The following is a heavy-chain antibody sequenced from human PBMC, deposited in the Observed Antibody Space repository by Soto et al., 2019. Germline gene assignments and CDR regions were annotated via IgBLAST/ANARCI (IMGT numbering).Heavy chain of an antibody. D-gene: IGHD4-17*01. J-gene: IGHJ4*02. CDR3: ARRSTVTPTDY. Sequence: GGSLRLSCAASGFTLSSYSMMWVRQAPGKGLEWVSSISSTSSHIYYADSVKGRFTISRDNAKNSLYLQMNSLRAEDTAVYYCARRSTVTPTDYWGQGTLVTVSS. CDR2: ISSTSSHI. V-gene: IGHV3-21*01. CDR1: GFTLSSYS.